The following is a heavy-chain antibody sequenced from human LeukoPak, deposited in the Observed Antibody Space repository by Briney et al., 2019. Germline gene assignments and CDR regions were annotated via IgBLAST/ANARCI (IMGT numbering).Heavy chain of an antibody. D-gene: IGHD4-17*01. CDR2: ISYDGSNK. V-gene: IGHV3-30*18. CDR3: AKSSYGDYRLSFFSH. Sequence: GGSLRLSCTASKFTFSNYGMQWVRQAPGKGLEWVTFISYDGSNKYYADSVKGRFTISRDNSKNTLYMQMNSLRAEDTAVYYCAKSSYGDYRLSFFSHWGQGTLVTVSS. CDR1: KFTFSNYG. J-gene: IGHJ4*02.